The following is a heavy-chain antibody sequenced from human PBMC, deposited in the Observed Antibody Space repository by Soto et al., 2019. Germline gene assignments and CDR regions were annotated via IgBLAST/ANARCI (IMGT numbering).Heavy chain of an antibody. Sequence: QVQLVESGGGVVQPGRSLRLSCAAAGFTFSSYAMHWVRQAPGKGLEWVAVIAYDGRNKYYPDSVKGRFTISRDNSKNTLYLQMTSLRIEDTAVYYCARALERVFDYWGQGTLVTVSS. V-gene: IGHV3-30*04. CDR3: ARALERVFDY. J-gene: IGHJ4*02. D-gene: IGHD1-1*01. CDR2: IAYDGRNK. CDR1: GFTFSSYA.